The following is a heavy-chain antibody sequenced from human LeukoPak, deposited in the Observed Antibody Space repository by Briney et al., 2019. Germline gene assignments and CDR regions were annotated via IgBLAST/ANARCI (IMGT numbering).Heavy chain of an antibody. J-gene: IGHJ5*02. CDR3: ARPSGSSRFDP. CDR1: GGSISSYY. V-gene: IGHV4-59*08. CDR2: IYYRGIT. Sequence: PSETLSLTCTVPGGSISSYYWSWIRQPPGKGLEWSGYIYYRGITNYNPSLKSRVTISGDTSKNQFSLKLSSVTAADTAVYYCARPSGSSRFDPWGQGTLVTVSS. D-gene: IGHD1-26*01.